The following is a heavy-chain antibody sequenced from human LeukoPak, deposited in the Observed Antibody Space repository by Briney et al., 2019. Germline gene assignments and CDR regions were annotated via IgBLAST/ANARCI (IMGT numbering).Heavy chain of an antibody. D-gene: IGHD6-13*01. J-gene: IGHJ4*02. CDR2: IIPIFGTA. Sequence: SVKVSCKXSGGTFSSYAISWVRQAPGQGLERMGGIIPIFGTANYSQKFQGRVTITTDESTSTAYMELSSLRSEDTAVYYCARSSIAAAVPFDYWGQGTLVTVSS. CDR1: GGTFSSYA. CDR3: ARSSIAAAVPFDY. V-gene: IGHV1-69*05.